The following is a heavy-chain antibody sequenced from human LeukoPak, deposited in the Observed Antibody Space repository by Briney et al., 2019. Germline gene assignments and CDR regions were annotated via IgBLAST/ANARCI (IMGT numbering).Heavy chain of an antibody. D-gene: IGHD3-22*01. CDR2: MKQDGSEK. V-gene: IGHV3-7*01. CDR1: GFTFSSYW. CDR3: ARHKSGDYYDSSGYDAFDI. Sequence: GGYLRLSCAASGFTFSSYWMSWVRQAPGKGLEWVANMKQDGSEKYYVDSVKGRFTISRDNAKNSLYLQMNSLRAEDTAVYYCARHKSGDYYDSSGYDAFDIWGQGTMVTVSS. J-gene: IGHJ3*02.